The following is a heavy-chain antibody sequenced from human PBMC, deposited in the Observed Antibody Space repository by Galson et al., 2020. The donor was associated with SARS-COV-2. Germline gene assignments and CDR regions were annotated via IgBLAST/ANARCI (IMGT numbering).Heavy chain of an antibody. CDR3: ARDSDPEVLWFGELLSSFDY. D-gene: IGHD3-10*01. V-gene: IGHV3-30-3*01. CDR1: GFTFSSYA. CDR2: ISYDGTNK. Sequence: GESLKISCAASGFTFSSYAMHWVRQAPGKGLEWVAVISYDGTNKYYADSVKGRFTISRDNSKNTLYLQMNSLRAEDTAVYYCARDSDPEVLWFGELLSSFDYWGQGTLVTVSS. J-gene: IGHJ4*02.